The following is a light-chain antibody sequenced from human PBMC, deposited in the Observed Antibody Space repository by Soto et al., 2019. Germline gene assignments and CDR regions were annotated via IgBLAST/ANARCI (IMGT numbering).Light chain of an antibody. CDR3: QQYDKWPRT. J-gene: IGKJ1*01. Sequence: RGVTQSPATLSVSPGERATLSSRASQSVSSNLAWYQQKPGPAPRLLIYGASTRATGIPARFSGSGSGTEFTLTISSLQSEDFAVYHCQQYDKWPRTFGQGTKVDI. CDR2: GAS. CDR1: QSVSSN. V-gene: IGKV3-15*01.